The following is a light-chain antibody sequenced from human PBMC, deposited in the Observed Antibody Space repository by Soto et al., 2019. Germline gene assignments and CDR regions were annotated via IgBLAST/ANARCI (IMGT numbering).Light chain of an antibody. V-gene: IGKV1-5*01. CDR1: QSISSW. Sequence: DIQMTQSPSTLCASVGDRVTITCRASQSISSWLAWYQQKPGKAPKLLIYDASSLESGVPSRFSGSGSGTEFTLTISSLQPDDFATYYCQQYNTYSTFGQGTRLEI. CDR2: DAS. CDR3: QQYNTYST. J-gene: IGKJ5*01.